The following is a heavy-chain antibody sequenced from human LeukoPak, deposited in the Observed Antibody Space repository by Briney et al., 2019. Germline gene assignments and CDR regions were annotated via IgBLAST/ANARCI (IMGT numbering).Heavy chain of an antibody. CDR1: GGSISSYY. CDR3: ARVRRYDSGGDDAFDI. Sequence: PSETLSLTCTVSGGSISSYYWSWIRQPPGKGLEWIGYIYYSGSTNYNPSLKSRVTISVDTSKNQFSLKLSSATAADTAVYYCARVRRYDSGGDDAFDIWGQGTMVTVSS. D-gene: IGHD3-22*01. CDR2: IYYSGST. V-gene: IGHV4-59*01. J-gene: IGHJ3*02.